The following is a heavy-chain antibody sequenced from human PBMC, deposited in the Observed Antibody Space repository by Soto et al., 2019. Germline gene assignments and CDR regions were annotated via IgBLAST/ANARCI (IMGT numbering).Heavy chain of an antibody. CDR3: AKDTVATAGYGMDV. Sequence: EVQLVESGGGLVQPGRSLRLSCAASGFTFDDHAMHWVRQAPGKGLEWVSGISWNSGSIGYADSVKGRFTISRDNAKNSLYLQMNSLRDEDTALYYCAKDTVATAGYGMDVWGQGTTVTVSS. CDR2: ISWNSGSI. CDR1: GFTFDDHA. D-gene: IGHD5-12*01. J-gene: IGHJ6*02. V-gene: IGHV3-9*01.